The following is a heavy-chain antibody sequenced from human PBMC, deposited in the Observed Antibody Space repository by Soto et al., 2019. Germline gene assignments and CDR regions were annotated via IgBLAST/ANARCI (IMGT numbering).Heavy chain of an antibody. J-gene: IGHJ4*02. V-gene: IGHV3-15*07. CDR3: TTDRFVLRYFDSLKLLDY. D-gene: IGHD3-9*01. CDR2: IKSKTDGGTT. Sequence: PGGSLRLSCAASGFTFSNAWMNWVRQAPGKGLEWVGRIKSKTDGGTTDYAAPVKGRFTISRDDSKNTLYLQMNSLKTEDTAVYYCTTDRFVLRYFDSLKLLDYWGQGTLVTVSS. CDR1: GFTFSNAW.